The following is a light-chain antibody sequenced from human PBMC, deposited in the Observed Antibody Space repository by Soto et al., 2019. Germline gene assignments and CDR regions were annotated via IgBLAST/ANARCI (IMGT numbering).Light chain of an antibody. V-gene: IGKV1-6*01. CDR2: AAS. CDR1: QDIRND. CDR3: LQDYIFPYS. Sequence: AIQMTQSPSSLSASVGDRVTITCRASQDIRNDLGWYQQKPGKAPKVLIYAASILQSGVPSRFSGSRSGRDFTLTISSLQPEDFATYYCLQDYIFPYSFGQGTKLEIK. J-gene: IGKJ2*03.